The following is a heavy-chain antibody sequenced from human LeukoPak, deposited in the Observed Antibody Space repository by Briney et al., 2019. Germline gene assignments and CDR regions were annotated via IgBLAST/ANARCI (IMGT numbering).Heavy chain of an antibody. V-gene: IGHV4-39*01. CDR3: ARGYFFNYGSGSYYMDV. CDR1: GVSISSSNSY. CDR2: IYYSGNT. D-gene: IGHD3-10*01. J-gene: IGHJ6*03. Sequence: PSETLSLTCTVSGVSISSSNSYWGWIRQPPGKGLEWIGSIYYSGNTYYNASLKSQVSISIDTSKNQFSLRLTSVTAADTAVYYCARGYFFNYGSGSYYMDVWGKGTTVTVSS.